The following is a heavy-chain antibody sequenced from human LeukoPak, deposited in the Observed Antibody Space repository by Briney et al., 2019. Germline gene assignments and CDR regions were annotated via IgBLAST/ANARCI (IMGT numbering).Heavy chain of an antibody. J-gene: IGHJ4*02. CDR3: ALPGGDIVVVPAAIAAFDY. D-gene: IGHD2-2*02. V-gene: IGHV1-69*13. Sequence: GASVKVSCKASGGTFSSYAISWVRQAPGQGLEWMGGIIPIFGTANYAQQFQGRVTITADESTSTAYMELSSLRSEDTAVYYCALPGGDIVVVPAAIAAFDYWGQGTLVTVSS. CDR2: IIPIFGTA. CDR1: GGTFSSYA.